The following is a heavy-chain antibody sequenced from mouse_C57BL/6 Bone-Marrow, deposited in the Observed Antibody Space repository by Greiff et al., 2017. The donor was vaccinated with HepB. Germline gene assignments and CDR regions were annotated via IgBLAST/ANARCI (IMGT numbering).Heavy chain of an antibody. Sequence: VHVKQSVAELVRPGASVKLSCTASGFNIKNTYMHWVKQRPEQGLEWIGRIDPANGNTKYAPKFQGKATITADTSSNTAYLQLSSLTSEDTAIYYCARQQLRLRNAMDYWGQGTSVTVSS. CDR3: ARQQLRLRNAMDY. V-gene: IGHV14-3*01. J-gene: IGHJ4*01. CDR1: GFNIKNTY. CDR2: IDPANGNT. D-gene: IGHD3-2*02.